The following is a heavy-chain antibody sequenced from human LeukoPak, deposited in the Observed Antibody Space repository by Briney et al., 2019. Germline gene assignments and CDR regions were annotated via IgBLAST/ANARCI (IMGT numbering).Heavy chain of an antibody. CDR3: ASRSDAGPAGN. Sequence: SVTVSCKVSGYTLTELSMRWVREAPGQGLAWMGRIIPILGIANYAQKFQGRVTITADKSTSTAYMELSSLRSEDTAVYYCASRSDAGPAGNWGQGTLVTVSS. CDR2: IIPILGIA. D-gene: IGHD3-3*01. CDR1: GYTLTELS. V-gene: IGHV1-69*02. J-gene: IGHJ4*02.